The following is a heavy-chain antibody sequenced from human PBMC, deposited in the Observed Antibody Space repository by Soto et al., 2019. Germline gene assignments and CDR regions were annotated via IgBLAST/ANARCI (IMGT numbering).Heavy chain of an antibody. V-gene: IGHV3-23*01. J-gene: IGHJ4*02. CDR2: ISGSGGGT. Sequence: HPGGSLRLSCAASGFTFSSYALSWVRQAPGKGLEWVSTISGSGGGTYYADSMRGRFTISRDNSKNTLYLQMYSLRVEDTAVYYCARESDHWGQGTLVTVSS. CDR1: GFTFSSYA. CDR3: ARESDH.